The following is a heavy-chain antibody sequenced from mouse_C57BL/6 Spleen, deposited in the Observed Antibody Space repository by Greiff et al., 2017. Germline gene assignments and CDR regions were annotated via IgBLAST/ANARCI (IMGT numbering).Heavy chain of an antibody. V-gene: IGHV3-6*01. D-gene: IGHD2-3*01. CDR2: ISYDGSN. CDR3: ARERGYYPSYAMDY. Sequence: VQLQQSGPGLVKPSQSLSLTCSVTGYSITSGYYWNWIRQFPGNKLEWMGYISYDGSNNYNPSLKNRISITRYTSKNQFFLKLNSVTTEDTATYYCARERGYYPSYAMDYWGQGTSVTVSS. J-gene: IGHJ4*01. CDR1: GYSITSGYY.